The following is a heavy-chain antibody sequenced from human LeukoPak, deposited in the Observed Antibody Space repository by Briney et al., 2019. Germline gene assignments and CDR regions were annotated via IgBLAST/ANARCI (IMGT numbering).Heavy chain of an antibody. Sequence: SVKVSCKTSGGTFSSYAISWVRQAPGQGLEWMGRIIPIFGTANYAQRFQGRVTITTDESTSTAYMELSGLRSEDTAVYYCARVLNSYSGYDLSFGFWGQGTLVTVSS. CDR3: ARVLNSYSGYDLSFGF. D-gene: IGHD5-12*01. CDR1: GGTFSSYA. J-gene: IGHJ4*02. CDR2: IIPIFGTA. V-gene: IGHV1-69*05.